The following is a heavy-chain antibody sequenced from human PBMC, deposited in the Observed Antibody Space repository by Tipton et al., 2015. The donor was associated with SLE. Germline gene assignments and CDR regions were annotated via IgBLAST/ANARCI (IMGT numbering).Heavy chain of an antibody. CDR2: IRYDGSNK. CDR3: ATSEEWELRGAFDY. D-gene: IGHD1-26*01. CDR1: GFTFSSYG. J-gene: IGHJ4*02. V-gene: IGHV3-30*02. Sequence: GSLRLSCAASGFTFSSYGMHWVRQAPGKGLEWVAFIRYDGSNKYYADSVKGRFTISRDNSKNTLYLQMNSLRAEDTAVYYCATSEEWELRGAFDYWGQGTLVTVSS.